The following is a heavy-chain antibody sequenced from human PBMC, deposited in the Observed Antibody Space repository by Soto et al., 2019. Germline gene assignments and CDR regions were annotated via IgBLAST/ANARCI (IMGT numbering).Heavy chain of an antibody. CDR3: ARSDYNYYDSSGNYPGYYFDH. D-gene: IGHD3-22*01. CDR2: IYYSGNT. CDR1: GGSISSSSYY. Sequence: PSETLSLTCTVSGGSISSSSYYWGWIRQPPGKGLEWIGSIYYSGNTYYNPSLRSRVTISVDTSKNQFSLKLSSVTAADTAVYYCARSDYNYYDSSGNYPGYYFDHWGQGSLVTVSS. V-gene: IGHV4-39*07. J-gene: IGHJ4*02.